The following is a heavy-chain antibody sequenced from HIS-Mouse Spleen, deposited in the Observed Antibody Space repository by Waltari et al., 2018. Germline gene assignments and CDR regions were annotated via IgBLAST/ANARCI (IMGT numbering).Heavy chain of an antibody. CDR2: INPNSGGT. V-gene: IGHV1-2*02. Sequence: QVQLVQSGAEVKKPGASVKVSCKASGYTFTGSYLHRGRRAPGQGLEWMGWINPNSGGTNYAQKFQGRVTMTRDTSISTAYMELSRLRSDDTAVYYCARDRSSSWYAFDIWGQGTMVTVSS. D-gene: IGHD6-13*01. CDR3: ARDRSSSWYAFDI. J-gene: IGHJ3*02. CDR1: GYTFTGSY.